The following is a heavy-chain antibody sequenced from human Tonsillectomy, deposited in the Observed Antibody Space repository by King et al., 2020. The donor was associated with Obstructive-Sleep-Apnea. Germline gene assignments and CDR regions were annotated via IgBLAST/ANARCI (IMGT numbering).Heavy chain of an antibody. D-gene: IGHD3-10*01. CDR2: ISPIFGTG. V-gene: IGHV1-69*01. Sequence: VQLVQSGAEVKKPGASVKGSCKASGGTFSSYAISWVRQAPGQGLEWRGGISPIFGTGNDAQKFQGRVTITADESTSTAYRELSSLRSEDTAVYYCAWGNRMFGYGSLWGQGTLVTVSS. CDR3: AWGNRMFGYGSL. CDR1: GGTFSSYA. J-gene: IGHJ4*02.